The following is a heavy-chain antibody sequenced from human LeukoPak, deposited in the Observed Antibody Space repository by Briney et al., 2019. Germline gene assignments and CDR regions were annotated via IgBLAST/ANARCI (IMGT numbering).Heavy chain of an antibody. J-gene: IGHJ4*02. CDR2: ISSSSSTI. V-gene: IGHV3-48*01. CDR3: ARTRLWFGELLSYFDY. Sequence: GGSLRLSCAASGFTFSSYAMSWVRQAPGKGLEWVSYISSSSSTIYYADSVKGRFTISRDNAKNSLYLQMNSLRAEDTAVYYCARTRLWFGELLSYFDYWGQGTLVTVSS. D-gene: IGHD3-10*01. CDR1: GFTFSSYA.